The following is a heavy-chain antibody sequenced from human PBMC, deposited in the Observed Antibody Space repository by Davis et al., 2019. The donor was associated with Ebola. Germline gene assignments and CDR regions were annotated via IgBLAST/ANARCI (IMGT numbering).Heavy chain of an antibody. CDR1: GYTFTGYY. J-gene: IGHJ4*02. V-gene: IGHV1-18*04. CDR3: ARGADYYGSGSSDY. Sequence: ASVKVSCKASGYTFTGYYMHWVRQAPGQGLEWMGWISAYNGNTNYAQKLQGRVTMTTDTSTSTAYMELRSLRSDDTAVYYCARGADYYGSGSSDYWGQGTLVTVSS. D-gene: IGHD3-10*01. CDR2: ISAYNGNT.